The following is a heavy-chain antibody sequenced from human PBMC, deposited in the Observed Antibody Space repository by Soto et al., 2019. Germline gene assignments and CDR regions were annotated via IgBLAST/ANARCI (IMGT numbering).Heavy chain of an antibody. V-gene: IGHV1-69*01. D-gene: IGHD3-22*01. CDR1: GGTFSTYA. CDR2: LIPIYGAA. J-gene: IGHJ6*02. CDR3: ARDGKPPFTMKVEQRYYGMDV. Sequence: QVQLVQSGAELKKPGSSLKVSCKASGGTFSTYAISWVRQAPGQGLEWMGGLIPIYGAANYAQKFQGRVTITADESTSTGYMELSSLRSDEKAVYYCARDGKPPFTMKVEQRYYGMDVWGQGTTVTVSS.